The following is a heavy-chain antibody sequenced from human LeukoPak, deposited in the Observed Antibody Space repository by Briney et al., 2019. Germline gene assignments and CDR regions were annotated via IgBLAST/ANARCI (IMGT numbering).Heavy chain of an antibody. CDR1: GFTFRIYG. J-gene: IGHJ3*02. CDR2: ITGSGGST. Sequence: HAGGSLRLSCAASGFTFRIYGMSWVRQAPGKGLEWVSTITGSGGSTYYADSVKGRFTISRDNSKNTLYLQMNSLRVEDTAVYYCAKADDITMIVVGTDAFDIWGQGTMVTVSS. V-gene: IGHV3-23*01. D-gene: IGHD3-22*01. CDR3: AKADDITMIVVGTDAFDI.